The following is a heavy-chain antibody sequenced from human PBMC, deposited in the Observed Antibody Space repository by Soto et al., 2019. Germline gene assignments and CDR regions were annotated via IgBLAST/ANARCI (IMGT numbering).Heavy chain of an antibody. CDR1: GFTFSSYW. Sequence: EVQLVESGGGLVQPGGSLRLSCAAAGFTFSSYWMSWVRQAPGKGLEWVAHIKQHGSEKYYVDSVTSRFTISRDTAKNLLYLQMNSLRAEDTAVYYCATVVGAPNWFDPGGQGTLVTVSS. CDR3: ATVVGAPNWFDP. D-gene: IGHD1-26*01. V-gene: IGHV3-7*04. CDR2: IKQHGSEK. J-gene: IGHJ5*02.